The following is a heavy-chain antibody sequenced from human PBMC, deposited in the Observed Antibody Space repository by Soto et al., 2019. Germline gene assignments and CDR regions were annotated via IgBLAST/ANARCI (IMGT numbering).Heavy chain of an antibody. CDR1: GFTFSTYG. V-gene: IGHV3-33*01. J-gene: IGHJ4*02. Sequence: GGSLRLSCAASGFTFSTYGMNGVRQAPGKGLEWVAVIWYDGSNEFYGNSVKGRFTISRDNSKNTLYLQMNSLRAEDTAVYYCASDFSGTYSLDYWGQGALVTVSS. CDR3: ASDFSGTYSLDY. D-gene: IGHD1-26*01. CDR2: IWYDGSNE.